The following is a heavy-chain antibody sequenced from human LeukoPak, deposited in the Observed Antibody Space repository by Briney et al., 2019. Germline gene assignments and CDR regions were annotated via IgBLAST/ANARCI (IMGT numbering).Heavy chain of an antibody. CDR1: GSTFSSYA. D-gene: IGHD5-18*01. CDR2: ISGSGGST. CDR3: AKDQGYSYGSYYFDY. J-gene: IGHJ4*02. Sequence: GGSLRLSCAASGSTFSSYAMSWVRQAPGKGLEWVSAISGSGGSTYYADSVKGRFTISRDNSKNTLYLQMNSLRAEDTAVYYCAKDQGYSYGSYYFDYWGQGTLVTVSS. V-gene: IGHV3-23*01.